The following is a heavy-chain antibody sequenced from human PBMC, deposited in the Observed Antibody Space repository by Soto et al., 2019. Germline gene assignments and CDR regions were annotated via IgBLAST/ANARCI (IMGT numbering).Heavy chain of an antibody. D-gene: IGHD5-12*01. J-gene: IGHJ5*02. CDR2: IIPIFGTA. Sequence: QVQLVQSGAEVKKPGSSVKVSCKASGGTFSSYAISWVRQAPGQGLEWMGGIIPIFGTANYAQKFQGRVTITADESTSTAYMELSSLRSEDTAVYYCATYRRGDSGYDYKRWFDPWGQGSLVTVSS. V-gene: IGHV1-69*01. CDR1: GGTFSSYA. CDR3: ATYRRGDSGYDYKRWFDP.